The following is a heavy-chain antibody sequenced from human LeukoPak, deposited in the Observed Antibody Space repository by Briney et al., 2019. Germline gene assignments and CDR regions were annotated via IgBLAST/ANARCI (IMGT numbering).Heavy chain of an antibody. Sequence: GASVKVSCKASGYTFTSYGISWVRQAPGQGLEWMGWISAYNGNTHYAQKLQGRVTMTTDTSTSTAYMELRSLRSDDTAVYYCASENRGIAVAGTLNPWGQGTLVTVSS. V-gene: IGHV1-18*01. D-gene: IGHD6-19*01. CDR1: GYTFTSYG. J-gene: IGHJ5*02. CDR3: ASENRGIAVAGTLNP. CDR2: ISAYNGNT.